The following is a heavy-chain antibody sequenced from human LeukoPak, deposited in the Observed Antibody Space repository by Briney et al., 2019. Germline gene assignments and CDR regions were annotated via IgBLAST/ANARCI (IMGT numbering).Heavy chain of an antibody. D-gene: IGHD1-20*01. CDR2: IYYSGST. CDR1: GGSITGYY. Sequence: SETLSLTCTVSGGSITGYYWSWIRQPPGKGLEWIGYIYYSGSTNYNPSLKSRVTMSVDTSKNQFSLKLSSVTAADTAVYYCARDKWNGSWGQGTLVTVSS. J-gene: IGHJ5*02. V-gene: IGHV4-59*01. CDR3: ARDKWNGS.